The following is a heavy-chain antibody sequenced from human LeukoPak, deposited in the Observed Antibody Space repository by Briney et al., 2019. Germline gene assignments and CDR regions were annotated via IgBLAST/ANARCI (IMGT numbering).Heavy chain of an antibody. CDR1: GGSISSGDYY. CDR3: ARGIRAAAGPWYFDY. Sequence: SSETLSLTCTVSGGSISSGDYYWSWIRQPPGKGLEWIGYIYYSGSTYYNPSLKSRVTISLDTSKNQFSLKLSSVTAADTAVYYCARGIRAAAGPWYFDYWGQGTLVTVSS. D-gene: IGHD6-13*01. V-gene: IGHV4-30-4*02. CDR2: IYYSGST. J-gene: IGHJ4*02.